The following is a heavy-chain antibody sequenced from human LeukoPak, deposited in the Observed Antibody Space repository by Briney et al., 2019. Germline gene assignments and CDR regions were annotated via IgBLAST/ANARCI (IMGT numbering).Heavy chain of an antibody. V-gene: IGHV1-24*01. J-gene: IGHJ4*02. D-gene: IGHD5-18*01. CDR3: ARDPDTDY. CDR1: GYTLTELS. CDR2: FDPEDGET. Sequence: ASVTVSCTVSGYTLTELSMHWVRQAPGKGLEWMGGFDPEDGETIYAQKFQGRVTMTRDTSTSTVYMELSSLRSEDTAVYYCARDPDTDYWGQGTLVTVSS.